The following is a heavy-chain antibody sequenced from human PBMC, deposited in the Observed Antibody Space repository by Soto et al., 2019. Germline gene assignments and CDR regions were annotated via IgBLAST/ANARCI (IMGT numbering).Heavy chain of an antibody. V-gene: IGHV4-30-4*08. J-gene: IGHJ3*02. D-gene: IGHD6-13*01. CDR3: AATGYSSSRDAFDI. CDR2: IYYSGST. CDR1: GASITSTTYF. Sequence: SETLSLTCTLSGASITSTTYFWAWIRQPPGKGLEWIGYIYYSGSTYYNPSLKSRVTISVDTSKNQFSLKLSSVTAADTAVYYCAATGYSSSRDAFDIWGQGTMVTVSS.